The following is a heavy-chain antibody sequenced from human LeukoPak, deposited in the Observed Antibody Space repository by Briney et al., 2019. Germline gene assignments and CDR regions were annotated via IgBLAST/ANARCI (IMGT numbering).Heavy chain of an antibody. CDR2: IRYDGSNK. Sequence: GGSLRLSCAASGFTFSSYGMHWVRQAPGKGLEWVAFIRYDGSNKYYADSVKGRFTISRDNSKNTLYLQMNSLRAEDTAVYYCAKGGALYSPFDYWGQGTLVTVSS. J-gene: IGHJ4*02. D-gene: IGHD3-16*02. CDR1: GFTFSSYG. CDR3: AKGGALYSPFDY. V-gene: IGHV3-30*02.